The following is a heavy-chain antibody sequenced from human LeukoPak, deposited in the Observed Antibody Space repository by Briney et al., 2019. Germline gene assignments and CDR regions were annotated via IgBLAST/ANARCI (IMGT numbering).Heavy chain of an antibody. CDR2: IRVGGPYGTEQ. D-gene: IGHD2-2*01. Sequence: GGSLRLSCAASGFTFNTFIMHWVRQPPGRGLEWLTFIRVGGPYGTEQFYADSVKGRFTISRDNSKNTLSLQVNSLRVDDTAVYYCAKGAITSSTTCYFDSWGQGTLVTVSS. CDR1: GFTFNTFI. V-gene: IGHV3-30*02. CDR3: AKGAITSSTTCYFDS. J-gene: IGHJ4*02.